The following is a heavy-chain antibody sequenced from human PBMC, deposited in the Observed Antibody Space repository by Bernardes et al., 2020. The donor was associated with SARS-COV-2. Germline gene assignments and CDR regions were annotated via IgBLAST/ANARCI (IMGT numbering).Heavy chain of an antibody. J-gene: IGHJ6*02. CDR2: ISSSGSTI. CDR3: ARDRLGITIFGGVYYYGMDV. CDR1: GFTFSSYE. Sequence: SFASSGFTFSSYEMNWVRRAPGKGLEWVSYISSSGSTIYYADSVKGRFTISRDNAKNSLYLQMNSLRAEDTAVYYCARDRLGITIFGGVYYYGMDVWGQGTTVTVSS. V-gene: IGHV3-48*03. D-gene: IGHD3-3*01.